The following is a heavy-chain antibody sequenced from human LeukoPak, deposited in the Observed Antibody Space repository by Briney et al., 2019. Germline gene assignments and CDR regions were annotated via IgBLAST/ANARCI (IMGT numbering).Heavy chain of an antibody. CDR3: AREIDFLPGGRGRNAFDI. CDR2: IYHSGST. J-gene: IGHJ3*02. D-gene: IGHD1-26*01. CDR1: GGSISSSFYY. Sequence: SETLSLTCTVSGGSISSSFYYWGWIRQPPGKGLEWIGSIYHSGSTYYNPSLKSRVTISVDTSRNQFSLNLSSVTAADTAVYYCAREIDFLPGGRGRNAFDIWGHGTMVIVSS. V-gene: IGHV4-39*02.